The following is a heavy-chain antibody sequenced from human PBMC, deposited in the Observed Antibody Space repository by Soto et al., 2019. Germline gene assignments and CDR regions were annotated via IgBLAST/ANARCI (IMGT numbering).Heavy chain of an antibody. D-gene: IGHD2-2*01. CDR1: GFTFSAYA. Sequence: QVQMVQSGGGVVQPGKSLRLSCAASGFTFSAYAMHWVRQTPGKGLEWVAAVSFDGSNDYYPDSVKGRFSISRDNVKNTLFLQMDSLRVEDTAVYYCAADTKQVWPTSHFFDSWGQGTLVTVSS. CDR3: AADTKQVWPTSHFFDS. J-gene: IGHJ4*02. V-gene: IGHV3-30*04. CDR2: VSFDGSND.